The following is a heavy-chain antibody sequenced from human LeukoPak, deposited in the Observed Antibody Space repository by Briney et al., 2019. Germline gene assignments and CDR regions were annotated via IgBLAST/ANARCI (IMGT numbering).Heavy chain of an antibody. CDR2: ISAYSGNT. CDR1: GYTFTSYG. J-gene: IGHJ5*02. V-gene: IGHV1-18*01. D-gene: IGHD4-17*01. CDR3: ARGTTVTTPHWFDP. Sequence: ASVKVSCKASGYTFTSYGISWVRQAPGQGLEWMGWISAYSGNTNYAQKLQGRVTMTTDTSTSTAYMELRSLGSDDTAVYYCARGTTVTTPHWFDPWGQGTLVTVSS.